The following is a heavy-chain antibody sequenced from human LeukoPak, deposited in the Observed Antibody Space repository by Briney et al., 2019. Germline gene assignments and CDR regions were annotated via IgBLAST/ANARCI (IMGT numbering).Heavy chain of an antibody. CDR3: ARVSSYYGSGGIDY. CDR1: GGSFSVYY. Sequence: SETLSLTCAVYGGSFSVYYWSWIRQPPGKGLEWIGEINHSGSTNYNPSLKSRVTISVDTSKNQFSLKLSSVTAADTAVYYCARVSSYYGSGGIDYWGQGTLVTVSS. J-gene: IGHJ4*02. CDR2: INHSGST. V-gene: IGHV4-34*01. D-gene: IGHD3-10*01.